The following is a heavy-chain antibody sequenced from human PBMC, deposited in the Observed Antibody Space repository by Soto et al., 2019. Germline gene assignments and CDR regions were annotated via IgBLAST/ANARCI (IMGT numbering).Heavy chain of an antibody. Sequence: SVTVSCTASGGTFISYAISLVRQAPGQGLEWMGGIIPIFGTANYAQKFQGRVTITADESTSTAYMELSSLRSEDTAVYYCARDRRHYYDSSGPDAFDIWGQGTMVNVS. J-gene: IGHJ3*02. CDR1: GGTFISYA. V-gene: IGHV1-69*13. D-gene: IGHD3-22*01. CDR3: ARDRRHYYDSSGPDAFDI. CDR2: IIPIFGTA.